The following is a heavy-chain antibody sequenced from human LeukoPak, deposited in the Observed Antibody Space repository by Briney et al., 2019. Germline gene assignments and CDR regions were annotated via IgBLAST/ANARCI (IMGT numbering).Heavy chain of an antibody. Sequence: SVKVSCKASGYTFTSYYMHWVRQAPGQGLEWMGGIIPIFGTANYAQKFQGRVTITADESTSTAYMELSSLRSEDTAVYYCARDGTGSSDAFDIWGQGTMVTVSS. CDR1: GYTFTSYY. J-gene: IGHJ3*02. V-gene: IGHV1-69*13. CDR3: ARDGTGSSDAFDI. CDR2: IIPIFGTA. D-gene: IGHD3/OR15-3a*01.